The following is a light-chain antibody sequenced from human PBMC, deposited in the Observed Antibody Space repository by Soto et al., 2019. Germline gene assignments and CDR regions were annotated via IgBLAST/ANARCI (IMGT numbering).Light chain of an antibody. J-gene: IGLJ1*01. CDR2: GNS. V-gene: IGLV1-40*01. CDR3: QSYDSRLSCNL. CDR1: SSNIGAGYD. Sequence: QSALAQPPSVSGAPGQRVTISCTGSSSNIGAGYDVNWYQQLPGAAPKCLIYGNSNRPSGVPDRFSGSKSGTSASLSITGTQAEVEADYYCQSYDSRLSCNLFXTGAKVT.